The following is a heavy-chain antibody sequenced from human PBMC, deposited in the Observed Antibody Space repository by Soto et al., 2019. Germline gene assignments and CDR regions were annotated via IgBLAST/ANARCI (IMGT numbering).Heavy chain of an antibody. CDR2: IGSRTSDI. CDR1: GFTLSRHT. V-gene: IGHV3-21*01. Sequence: EVQLVESGGGLVKPGGSLRLSCAASGFTLSRHTMNWVRQAPGKGLEWVSFIGSRTSDIYYADSVKGRFTISRDNAKNSLYLEMNSLRPEDTAVYYCAKGLLAIVGTTLPRDAFNIWGQGTMVTVSS. J-gene: IGHJ3*02. D-gene: IGHD1-26*01. CDR3: AKGLLAIVGTTLPRDAFNI.